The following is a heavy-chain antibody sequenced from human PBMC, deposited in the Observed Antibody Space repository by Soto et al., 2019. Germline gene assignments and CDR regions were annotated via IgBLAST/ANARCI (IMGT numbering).Heavy chain of an antibody. CDR3: TRVRLGAPTRYFDY. V-gene: IGHV3-23*01. Sequence: GGSLRLSCAASGFTFSSYAMSWVRQAPGKGLEWVSAISGSGGSTYYADSVKGRFTISRDNAKNTLYLQKNSLTTDDTAVYYCTRVRLGAPTRYFDYWGQGALVTVSS. J-gene: IGHJ4*02. CDR1: GFTFSSYA. D-gene: IGHD2-15*01. CDR2: ISGSGGST.